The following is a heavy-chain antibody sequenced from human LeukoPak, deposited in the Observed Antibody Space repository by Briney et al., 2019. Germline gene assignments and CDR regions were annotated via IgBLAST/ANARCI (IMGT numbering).Heavy chain of an antibody. CDR1: GFTFSSYA. CDR3: AKDLPITMIVVVIGFDY. D-gene: IGHD3-22*01. Sequence: PGGSLRLSCAASGFTFSSYAMSWVRQAPGKGLEWVSAISGSGGSTYYADSVKGRFTISRDNSKNTLYLQMNSLRAEDTAVYYCAKDLPITMIVVVIGFDYWGQGTLVTVSS. V-gene: IGHV3-23*01. CDR2: ISGSGGST. J-gene: IGHJ4*02.